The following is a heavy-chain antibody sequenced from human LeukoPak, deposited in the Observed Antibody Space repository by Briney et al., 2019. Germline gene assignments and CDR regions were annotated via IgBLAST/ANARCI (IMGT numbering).Heavy chain of an antibody. CDR3: AKEGSGSYLIENWFDS. Sequence: GGSLRLSCAASGFTFSSYAMSWVRQAPGKGLEWVSAISGSGGSTYYADSVKGRFTISRDNSKNTLYLQMNSLRAEDTAVYYCAKEGSGSYLIENWFDSWGQGTLVTVSS. J-gene: IGHJ5*01. CDR1: GFTFSSYA. D-gene: IGHD3-10*01. CDR2: ISGSGGST. V-gene: IGHV3-23*01.